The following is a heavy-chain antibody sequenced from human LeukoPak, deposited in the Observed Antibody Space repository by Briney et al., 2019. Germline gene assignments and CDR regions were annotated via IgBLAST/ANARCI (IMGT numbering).Heavy chain of an antibody. J-gene: IGHJ4*02. CDR2: IRSKAYGGTA. CDR3: TSDEGEDTSY. CDR1: GFTFSSYG. V-gene: IGHV3-49*04. D-gene: IGHD1-26*01. Sequence: GGTLRLSCGASGFTFSSYGMGWVRQAPGKGLEWVGVIRSKAYGGTAEYAASVKGRFTISRDDSKSIAYLQMSSLKTEDTAVYYCTSDEGEDTSYWGQGTLVTVSS.